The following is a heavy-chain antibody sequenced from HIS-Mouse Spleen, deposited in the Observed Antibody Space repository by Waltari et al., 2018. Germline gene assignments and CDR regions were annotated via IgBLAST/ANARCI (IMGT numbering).Heavy chain of an antibody. J-gene: IGHJ4*02. V-gene: IGHV4-34*01. CDR3: ARGRVTATFDY. D-gene: IGHD2-21*02. Sequence: QVQLQQWGAGLLKPSETLSLTCAVYGGSFSGYYWSWSRQPPGKGLEWIGESNQSGSTNYNPYLKSRVTISVDTSKNQFSLKLSSVTAADTAVYYCARGRVTATFDYWGQGTLVTVSS. CDR1: GGSFSGYY. CDR2: SNQSGST.